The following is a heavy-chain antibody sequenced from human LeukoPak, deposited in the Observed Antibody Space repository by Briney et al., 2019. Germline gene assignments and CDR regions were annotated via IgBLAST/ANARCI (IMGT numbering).Heavy chain of an antibody. CDR2: IYYSGST. CDR3: ARHVGSSWYQWIDY. V-gene: IGHV4-39*01. Sequence: SETLSLTCTVSGGSISSSSYYWGWIRPPPGKGLEWIGSIYYSGSTYYNPSLKRRVTISVDTSKNQFSLKLSSVTAADTAVYYCARHVGSSWYQWIDYWGQGTLVTVSS. J-gene: IGHJ4*02. CDR1: GGSISSSSYY. D-gene: IGHD6-13*01.